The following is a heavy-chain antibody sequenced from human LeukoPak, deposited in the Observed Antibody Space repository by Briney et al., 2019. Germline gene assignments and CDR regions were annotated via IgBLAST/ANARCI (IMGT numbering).Heavy chain of an antibody. J-gene: IGHJ5*02. D-gene: IGHD6-6*01. CDR3: AKVGYSSSSGWFDP. Sequence: GGSLRLSCAASGFTFSSYAMSWVRQAPGKGLEGVSAISGSGGSTYYADSVKGRFTISRDNSKNTLYLHMNSLRAEDTAVYYCAKVGYSSSSGWFDPWGQGTLVTVSS. CDR2: ISGSGGST. V-gene: IGHV3-23*01. CDR1: GFTFSSYA.